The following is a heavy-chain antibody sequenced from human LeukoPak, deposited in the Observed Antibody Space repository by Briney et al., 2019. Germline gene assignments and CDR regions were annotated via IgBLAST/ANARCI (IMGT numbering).Heavy chain of an antibody. D-gene: IGHD3-10*02. Sequence: AGGSLRLSCAASGFTFSSYTMNWVRQAPGKGLEWVSYISSSSNTIYYADSVKGRFTISRDNAKNSLCLQMNSLRAEDTAVYYCAELGITMIGGVWGKGTTVTISS. J-gene: IGHJ6*04. CDR2: ISSSSNTI. CDR3: AELGITMIGGV. V-gene: IGHV3-48*01. CDR1: GFTFSSYT.